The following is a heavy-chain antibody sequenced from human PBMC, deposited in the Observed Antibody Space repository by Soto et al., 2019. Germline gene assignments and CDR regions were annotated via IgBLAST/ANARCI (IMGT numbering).Heavy chain of an antibody. CDR1: VGFFSGYY. J-gene: IGHJ4*02. CDR2: INHSGST. CDR3: ARAHYYGSSGSLLDY. V-gene: IGHV4-34*01. D-gene: IGHD3-22*01. Sequence: SETLALTCAFYVGFFSGYYWSCIREPPGKGLEWIGEINHSGSTNYNPSLKSRVTISVDTSKNQFSLKLSSVTAADTAVYYCARAHYYGSSGSLLDYFGQGNRDT.